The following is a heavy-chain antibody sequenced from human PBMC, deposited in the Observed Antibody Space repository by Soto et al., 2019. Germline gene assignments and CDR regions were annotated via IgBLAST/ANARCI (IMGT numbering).Heavy chain of an antibody. D-gene: IGHD1-26*01. J-gene: IGHJ3*02. V-gene: IGHV4-34*01. CDR3: ARVVGAYDAFDI. CDR1: GGSFSGYY. CDR2: INHSGST. Sequence: SETLSLTCAVYGGSFSGYYWSWIRQPPGKGLEWIGEINHSGSTNYNPSLKSRVTISVDTSKNQFSLKLSSVTAADTAVYYCARVVGAYDAFDIWGQGTMVTVSS.